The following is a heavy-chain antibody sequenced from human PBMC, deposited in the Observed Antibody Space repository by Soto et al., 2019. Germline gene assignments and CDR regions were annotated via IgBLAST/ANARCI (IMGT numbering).Heavy chain of an antibody. CDR2: IIPISGTT. CDR3: ARGYCSGGNCYSGMDV. V-gene: IGHV1-69*13. CDR1: GGTFSTHA. J-gene: IGHJ6*02. D-gene: IGHD2-15*01. Sequence: SVKVSCKASGGTFSTHAIIWVRQAPGHGLEWMGGIIPISGTTYYTQKFQGRVTITADEPTSTACMELSSLKSEDTAVFYCARGYCSGGNCYSGMDVWGQGTMVTVSS.